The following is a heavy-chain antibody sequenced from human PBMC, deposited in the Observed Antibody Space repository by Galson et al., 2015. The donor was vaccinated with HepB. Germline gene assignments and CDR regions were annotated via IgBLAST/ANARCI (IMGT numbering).Heavy chain of an antibody. J-gene: IGHJ4*02. CDR3: ARDLLTTTVTTC. V-gene: IGHV3-11*01. CDR1: GFTFSDYY. Sequence: SLRLSCAASGFTFSDYYMSWIRQAPGKGLEWVSYISSSGSTIYYADSVKGRFTISRDNAKNSLYLQMNSLRAEDTAVYYCARDLLTTTVTTCWGQGTLVTVSS. CDR2: ISSSGSTI. D-gene: IGHD4-17*01.